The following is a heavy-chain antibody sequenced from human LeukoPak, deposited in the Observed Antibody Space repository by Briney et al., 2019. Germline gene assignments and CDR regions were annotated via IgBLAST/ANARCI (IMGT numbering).Heavy chain of an antibody. CDR2: IYTSGST. Sequence: PSQTLSLTCTVSGGSISSGSYYWSWIRQPAGKGLEWIGRIYTSGSTNYNPSLKSRVTISVDTSKNQFSLKLSSVTAADTAVYYCARDKAAPSWFDPWGQGTLVTVSS. V-gene: IGHV4-61*02. D-gene: IGHD2-15*01. J-gene: IGHJ5*02. CDR3: ARDKAAPSWFDP. CDR1: GGSISSGSYY.